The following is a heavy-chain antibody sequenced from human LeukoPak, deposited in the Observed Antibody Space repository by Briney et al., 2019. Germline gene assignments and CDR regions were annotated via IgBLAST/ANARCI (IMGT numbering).Heavy chain of an antibody. Sequence: SETLSLTCTVSGGSISSYYWSWIRQPPGKGLEWIGYIYYSGSTNYNPSLKSRVTISVDTSKNQFSLKLSSVTAAGTAVYYCARRRYDASGYYPSRGRYFDYWGQGTLATVSS. D-gene: IGHD3-22*01. J-gene: IGHJ4*02. CDR1: GGSISSYY. CDR3: ARRRYDASGYYPSRGRYFDY. V-gene: IGHV4-59*12. CDR2: IYYSGST.